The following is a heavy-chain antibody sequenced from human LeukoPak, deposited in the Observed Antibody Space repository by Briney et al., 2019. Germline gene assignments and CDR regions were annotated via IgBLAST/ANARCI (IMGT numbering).Heavy chain of an antibody. Sequence: SETLSLTCAVYGGSFSNYYWSWIRQPPGKGLEWIGEINHSGSTNYNPSLKSRVTISVDTSKNHFSLKLSSVTAADTAVYFCARGLLSALVRDYWGQGTLVTVSS. D-gene: IGHD6-13*01. J-gene: IGHJ4*02. CDR3: ARGLLSALVRDY. V-gene: IGHV4-34*01. CDR2: INHSGST. CDR1: GGSFSNYY.